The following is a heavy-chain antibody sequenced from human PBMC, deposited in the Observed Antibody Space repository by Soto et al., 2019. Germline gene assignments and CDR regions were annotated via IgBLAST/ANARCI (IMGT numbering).Heavy chain of an antibody. V-gene: IGHV4-59*08. J-gene: IGHJ4*02. CDR2: IYYSGSS. Sequence: SETLSLTCTVSGGSIGNSYWSWIRQSPGKGLEWIGYIYYSGSSNYNPSLKSRVSISVDTSKNQFSLKLSSVTAADTAVYYCARHSSSWPIFASWGQGTLVTVSS. D-gene: IGHD6-13*01. CDR1: GGSIGNSY. CDR3: ARHSSSWPIFAS.